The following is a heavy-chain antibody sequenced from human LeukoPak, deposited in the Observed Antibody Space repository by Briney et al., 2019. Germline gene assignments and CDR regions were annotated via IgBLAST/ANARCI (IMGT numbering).Heavy chain of an antibody. CDR1: SYSISRGSC. CDR3: ARVTYVDDMLYQYFDY. D-gene: IGHD4-17*01. Sequence: SETLSLTCPVSSYSISRGSCWGWIRQSPGKGLEWVGSILHSGNSYYNPSLKSRLTMSVDTSKNQFSLKLTSVTAADTALYYCARVTYVDDMLYQYFDYWGQGILVTVSS. V-gene: IGHV4-38-2*02. J-gene: IGHJ4*02. CDR2: ILHSGNS.